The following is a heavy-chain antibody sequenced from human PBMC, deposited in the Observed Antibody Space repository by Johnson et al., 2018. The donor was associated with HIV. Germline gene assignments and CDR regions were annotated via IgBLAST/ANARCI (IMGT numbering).Heavy chain of an antibody. CDR2: ISNDGTNT. J-gene: IGHJ3*02. CDR3: ARGVTARAPLLI. V-gene: IGHV3-30*04. Sequence: VESGGGVVQPGRSLRLSCAASDFTFPNNAIHWVRQAPGKGLEWVAVISNDGTNTYYADSVMGRFTISRDNSRNSVSLQMNILRPKDTAMYYLARGVTARAPLLIWGQGTMVTVSS. D-gene: IGHD4-23*01. CDR1: DFTFPNNA.